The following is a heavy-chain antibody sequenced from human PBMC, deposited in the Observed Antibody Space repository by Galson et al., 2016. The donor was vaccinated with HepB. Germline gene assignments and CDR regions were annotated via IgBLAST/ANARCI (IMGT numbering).Heavy chain of an antibody. J-gene: IGHJ6*02. Sequence: SETLSLTCAVSGGSLSGYYWTWIRQAPGRGLEWIGEINHGGGTKYNPSLKSRVTISLGASSNQFSLRLSSMTAADTGVYYCARTAKRRLTGGHYSEYYYAMDVWGQGTTVSVSS. CDR2: INHGGGT. CDR3: ARTAKRRLTGGHYSEYYYAMDV. V-gene: IGHV4-34*01. CDR1: GGSLSGYY. D-gene: IGHD3-10*01.